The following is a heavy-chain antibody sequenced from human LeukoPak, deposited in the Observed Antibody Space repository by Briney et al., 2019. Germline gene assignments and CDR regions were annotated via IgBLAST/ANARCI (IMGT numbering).Heavy chain of an antibody. CDR2: IYYSGST. V-gene: IGHV4-39*01. CDR1: GVYMSSSGYY. CDR3: ARRGYCSSTSCYEYWFDP. Sequence: SETLSLTCTVAGVYMSSSGYYWRWIRQPPGKGLEWIGIIYYSGSTYYNPSLKSRLTISVDTSKDQFSLMLSSVTATDTAVYYCARRGYCSSTSCYEYWFDPWGQGTRVSVSS. D-gene: IGHD2-2*01. J-gene: IGHJ5*02.